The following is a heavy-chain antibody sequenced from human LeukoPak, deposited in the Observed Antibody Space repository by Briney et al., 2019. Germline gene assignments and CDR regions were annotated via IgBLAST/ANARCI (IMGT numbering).Heavy chain of an antibody. CDR1: GFSFSGHA. J-gene: IGHJ4*02. D-gene: IGHD2-2*02. CDR3: AKGSRGYTNYYFDY. V-gene: IGHV3-23*01. CDR2: ISGSGAST. Sequence: GGSLRLSCASSGFSFSGHAMVWVRQAPGKGLELVSTISGSGASTFYADSVRGRFITSKDIPSNTVYLQMNSLRAEDTAVYYCAKGSRGYTNYYFDYWGQGTLVTVSS.